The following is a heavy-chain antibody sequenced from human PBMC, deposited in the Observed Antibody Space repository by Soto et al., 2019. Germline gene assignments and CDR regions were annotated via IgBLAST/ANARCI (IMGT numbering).Heavy chain of an antibody. D-gene: IGHD2-8*01. CDR3: ARDRGCTNGRCWNWFDP. CDR2: INAGNGNT. V-gene: IGHV1-3*01. Sequence: VQLVQSGAEVKKPGASVKVSCKASGYIFTSYDMHWVRQARGQRLEWLGWINAGNGNTKYSQKFQRRVTIPRDTSASTAYMELRSLRSEDTAVYYGARDRGCTNGRCWNWFDPWGQGTLVTVSS. J-gene: IGHJ5*02. CDR1: GYIFTSYD.